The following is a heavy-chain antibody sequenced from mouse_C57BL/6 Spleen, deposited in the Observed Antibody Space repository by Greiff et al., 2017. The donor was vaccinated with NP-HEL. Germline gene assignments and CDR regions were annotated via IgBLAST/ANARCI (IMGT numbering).Heavy chain of an antibody. CDR3: AREEDYGSSYAMDY. D-gene: IGHD1-1*01. V-gene: IGHV5-4*01. CDR1: GFTFSSYA. J-gene: IGHJ4*01. Sequence: EVQGVESGGGLVKPGGSLKLSCAASGFTFSSYAMSWVRQTPEKRLEWVATISDGGSYTYYPDNVKGRFTISRDNAKNNLYLQMSHLKSEDTAMYYCAREEDYGSSYAMDYWGQGTSVTVSS. CDR2: ISDGGSYT.